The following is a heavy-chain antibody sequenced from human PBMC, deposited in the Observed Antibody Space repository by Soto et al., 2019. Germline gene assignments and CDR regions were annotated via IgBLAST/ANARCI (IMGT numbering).Heavy chain of an antibody. D-gene: IGHD2-15*01. Sequence: ASVKVSCTASGYTFTGYYMHWVRQAPGQGLEWMGWINPNSGGTYYAQKFQGRVTMTRDTSISTAYMELSMLRSYDTAVYYCARGAATKLYYYYGMDGWGQGTTVTGPS. J-gene: IGHJ6*02. CDR3: ARGAATKLYYYYGMDG. CDR2: INPNSGGT. V-gene: IGHV1-2*02. CDR1: GYTFTGYY.